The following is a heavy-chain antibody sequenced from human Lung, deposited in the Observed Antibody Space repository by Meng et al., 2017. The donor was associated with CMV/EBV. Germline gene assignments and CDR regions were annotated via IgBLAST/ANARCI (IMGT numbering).Heavy chain of an antibody. J-gene: IGHJ4*02. V-gene: IGHV3-21*01. D-gene: IGHD6-6*01. CDR1: GFTFSSYS. Sequence: WAASGFTFSSYSMNWVRQAQGKGLEWVSSISSSSSYIYYADSVKGRFTISRDNAKNSLYLQMNSLRAEDTAVYYCATGGAARQEDYWGQGTLVTVSS. CDR3: ATGGAARQEDY. CDR2: ISSSSSYI.